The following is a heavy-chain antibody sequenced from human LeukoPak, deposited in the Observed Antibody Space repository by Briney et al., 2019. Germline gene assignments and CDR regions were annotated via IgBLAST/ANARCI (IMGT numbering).Heavy chain of an antibody. CDR2: INTGNGNT. V-gene: IGHV1-3*04. J-gene: IGHJ4*02. D-gene: IGHD4-11*01. Sequence: ASVKVSCKASGYTLTSYAIHWVRQAPGQRPEWMGWINTGNGNTKYSQKFQGGVTITRDTSANTAYMELSSLRFEDTAVYYCARGGSRMTTFYIIDYWGQGTLVTVSS. CDR1: GYTLTSYA. CDR3: ARGGSRMTTFYIIDY.